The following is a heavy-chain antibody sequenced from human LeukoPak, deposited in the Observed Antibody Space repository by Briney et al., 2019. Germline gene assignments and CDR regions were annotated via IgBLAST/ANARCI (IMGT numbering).Heavy chain of an antibody. J-gene: IGHJ4*02. CDR1: GFTFSSCE. V-gene: IGHV3-48*03. CDR2: ISSSGSTM. D-gene: IGHD1-26*01. CDR3: ARDYLTVGATYYFDY. Sequence: GGSLRLSCAASGFTFSSCEMNWVRQAPGKGLEWVSYISSSGSTMYYADSVKGRFTISRDNAKNSLYLQMNSLRAKDTAVYYCARDYLTVGATYYFDYWGQGTLVTVSS.